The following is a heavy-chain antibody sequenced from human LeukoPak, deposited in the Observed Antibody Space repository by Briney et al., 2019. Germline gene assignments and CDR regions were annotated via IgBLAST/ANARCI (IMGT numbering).Heavy chain of an antibody. D-gene: IGHD3-3*01. Sequence: ASVKVSCKASGYTFTSYAMHWVRQAPGQRLEWMGWINAGNGNTKYSQKFQGRVTITRDTSASTAYMELSSLRSEDTAVYYCARDSFHYDFWSGYAYWGQGTLVTVSS. CDR3: ARDSFHYDFWSGYAY. J-gene: IGHJ4*02. CDR1: GYTFTSYA. V-gene: IGHV1-3*01. CDR2: INAGNGNT.